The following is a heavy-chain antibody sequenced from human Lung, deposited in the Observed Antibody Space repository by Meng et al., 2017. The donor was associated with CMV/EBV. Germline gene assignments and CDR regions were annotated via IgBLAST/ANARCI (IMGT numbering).Heavy chain of an antibody. CDR3: ARKDYYDISGHAFDI. V-gene: IGHV4-34*01. Sequence: SETLSLXXAVYGGSFSGYYWSWIRQPPGKGLEWIAEINQSGSTTRNPTLKSRVTISVDTSKNLFSLNLTSVTAADTAVYYCARKDYYDISGHAFDIWGQGXMVTVSS. J-gene: IGHJ3*02. CDR2: INQSGST. CDR1: GGSFSGYY. D-gene: IGHD3-22*01.